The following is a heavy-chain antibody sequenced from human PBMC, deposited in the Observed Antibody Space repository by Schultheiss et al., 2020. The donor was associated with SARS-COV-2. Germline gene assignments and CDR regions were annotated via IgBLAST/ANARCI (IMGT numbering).Heavy chain of an antibody. CDR3: ARGGYSSWYRRNYYYYYMDV. Sequence: GESLKISCKASGYTFTSYGISWVRQAPGQGLEWMGWINPNSGGTNYAQKFQGRVTMTRDTSISTAYMELSRLRSDDTAVYYCARGGYSSWYRRNYYYYYMDVWGKGTTVTVSS. CDR1: GYTFTSYG. V-gene: IGHV1-2*02. CDR2: INPNSGGT. J-gene: IGHJ6*03. D-gene: IGHD6-13*01.